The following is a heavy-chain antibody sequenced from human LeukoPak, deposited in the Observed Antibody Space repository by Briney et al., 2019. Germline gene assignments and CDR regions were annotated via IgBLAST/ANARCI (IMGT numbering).Heavy chain of an antibody. CDR2: MNPNSGNT. CDR1: GYTFTSHD. J-gene: IGHJ6*02. D-gene: IGHD1-14*01. V-gene: IGHV1-8*01. CDR3: ARGAGTLYYYGMDV. Sequence: ASVKVSCKASGYTFTSHDINWVRQATGQGLEWMGWMNPNSGNTGYAQKFQGRVTMTRNTSISTAYMELSSLRSEDTAVYYCARGAGTLYYYGMDVWGQGTTVTVSS.